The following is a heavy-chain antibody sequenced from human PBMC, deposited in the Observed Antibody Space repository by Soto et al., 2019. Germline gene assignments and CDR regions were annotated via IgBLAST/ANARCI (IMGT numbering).Heavy chain of an antibody. D-gene: IGHD2-15*01. V-gene: IGHV3-33*01. CDR2: IWSDGSYK. J-gene: IGHJ4*02. CDR1: GFTFDNYD. CDR3: ARAYGGIDFDY. Sequence: QVQLVESGGGVVQPGRYLRLSCVASGFTFDNYDRHWVRRAPGKGLEWVALIWSDGSYKYYGGPVKGRFTISRDNSKNTLYLQMNALRAEDTAVYYCARAYGGIDFDYWGQGTVVTVSS.